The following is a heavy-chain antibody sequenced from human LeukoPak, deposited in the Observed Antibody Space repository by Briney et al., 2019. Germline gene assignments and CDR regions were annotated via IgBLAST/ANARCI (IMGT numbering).Heavy chain of an antibody. Sequence: GGSLRLSCAASGFTFSSYSMNWVRQAPGKGLEWVSYISSSSSTIYYADSVKGRFTISRDNAKNSLYLQMNSLRAEDTAVYYCARDPDYYGSGSFPGQFDYWGQGTTVTVSS. V-gene: IGHV3-48*04. D-gene: IGHD3-10*01. CDR2: ISSSSSTI. CDR3: ARDPDYYGSGSFPGQFDY. CDR1: GFTFSSYS. J-gene: IGHJ4*03.